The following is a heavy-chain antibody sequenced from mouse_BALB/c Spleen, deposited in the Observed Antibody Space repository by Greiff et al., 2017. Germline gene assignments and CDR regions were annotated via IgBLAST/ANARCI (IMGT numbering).Heavy chain of an antibody. V-gene: IGHV5-17*02. J-gene: IGHJ1*01. CDR3: ARRAYSYFDV. Sequence: DVKLVESGGGLVQPGGSRKLSCAASGFTFSSFGMHWVRQAPEKGLEWVAYISSGSSTIYYADTVKGRFTISRDNPKNTLFLQMTSLRSEDTAMYYCARRAYSYFDVWGAGTTVTVSS. CDR1: GFTFSSFG. CDR2: ISSGSSTI. D-gene: IGHD3-3*01.